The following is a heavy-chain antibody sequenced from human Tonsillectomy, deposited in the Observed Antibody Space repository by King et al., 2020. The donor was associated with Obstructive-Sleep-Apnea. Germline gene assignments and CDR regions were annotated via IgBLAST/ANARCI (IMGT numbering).Heavy chain of an antibody. Sequence: VQLVQSGGGLAQRGGSLRLSCVGSGFTFSNYAMSWVRQAPGKGLEWVSAITGGGDKATYADSVKGRFTISRDNSKNTLYLQMHSLRAEDTAIYFCAKMSGGVSFYYFDFWGQGTLVTVSS. D-gene: IGHD3-16*01. CDR2: ITGGGDKA. J-gene: IGHJ4*02. CDR1: GFTFSNYA. CDR3: AKMSGGVSFYYFDF. V-gene: IGHV3-23*04.